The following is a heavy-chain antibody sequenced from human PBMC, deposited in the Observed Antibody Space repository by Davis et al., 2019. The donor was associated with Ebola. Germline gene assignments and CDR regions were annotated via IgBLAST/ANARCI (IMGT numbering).Heavy chain of an antibody. D-gene: IGHD1-26*01. CDR2: ISTYSGNT. CDR3: ATDSGTYFGDY. V-gene: IGHV1-18*01. CDR1: GYTFSSYG. Sequence: ASVKVSCKTSGYTFSSYGVSWVRQAPGQGLEWVGWISTYSGNTDYAQKLQGRVTMTTDTSTSTAYMELRSLGSDDTAVYYCATDSGTYFGDYWGQGTLVTVSS. J-gene: IGHJ4*02.